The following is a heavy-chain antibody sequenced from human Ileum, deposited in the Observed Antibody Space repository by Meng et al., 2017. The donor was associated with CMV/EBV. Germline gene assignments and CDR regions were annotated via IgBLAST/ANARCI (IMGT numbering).Heavy chain of an antibody. V-gene: IGHV3-15*01. D-gene: IGHD3-3*02. CDR1: GLMFSDTW. J-gene: IGHJ4*02. CDR3: ASDAYFCIRD. Sequence: GESLKISWEASGLMFSDTWMNWVRQAPGKGVEWVGHVKKKKDGGTTDLAAPVKGRFTIARDDSTGTVYLQMNNLKAEDTAVYYCASDAYFCIRDWGQGTLVTVSS. CDR2: VKKKKDGGTT.